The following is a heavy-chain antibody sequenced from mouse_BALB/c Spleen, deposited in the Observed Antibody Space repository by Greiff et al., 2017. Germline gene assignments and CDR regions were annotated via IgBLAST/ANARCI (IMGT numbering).Heavy chain of an antibody. J-gene: IGHJ2*01. D-gene: IGHD1-2*01. Sequence: VQLQQSGAELMKPGASVKISCKATGYTFSSYWIEWVKQRPGHGLEWIGEILPGSGSTNYNEKFKGKATFTADTSSNTAYMQLSSLTSEDSAVYYCARRTATRGYFDYWGQGTTLTVAS. CDR1: GYTFSSYW. CDR3: ARRTATRGYFDY. CDR2: ILPGSGST. V-gene: IGHV1-9*01.